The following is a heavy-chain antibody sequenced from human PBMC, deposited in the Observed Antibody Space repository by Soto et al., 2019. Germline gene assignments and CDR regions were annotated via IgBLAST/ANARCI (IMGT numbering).Heavy chain of an antibody. Sequence: GGSLRLSCAASGFTFSSYAMSWVRQAPGKGLEWVSAISGSGGSTYYADSVKGRFTISRDNSKNTLYLQMNSLRAEDTAVYYCAKDSRLVPAAMGIAAAGHFDYWGQGTLVTVSS. D-gene: IGHD6-13*01. CDR2: ISGSGGST. CDR1: GFTFSSYA. V-gene: IGHV3-23*01. J-gene: IGHJ4*02. CDR3: AKDSRLVPAAMGIAAAGHFDY.